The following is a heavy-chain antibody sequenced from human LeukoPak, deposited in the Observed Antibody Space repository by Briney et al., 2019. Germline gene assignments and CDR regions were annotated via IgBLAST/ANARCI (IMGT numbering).Heavy chain of an antibody. CDR1: GFTFSSYD. CDR2: IRFDGSNK. V-gene: IGHV3-30*02. J-gene: IGHJ4*02. D-gene: IGHD2-2*01. Sequence: TGGSLRLSCAASGFTFSSYDMYWVRQAPGKGLEWVAFIRFDGSNKYYADSVKGRFTISRDNAKNTLYLEMNSLRAEDTAVYYCARDRYCTTTRCSDYWGQGTLVTVSS. CDR3: ARDRYCTTTRCSDY.